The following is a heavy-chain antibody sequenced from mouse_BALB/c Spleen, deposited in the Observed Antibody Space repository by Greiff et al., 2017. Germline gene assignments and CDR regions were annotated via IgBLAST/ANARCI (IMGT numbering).Heavy chain of an antibody. V-gene: IGHV7-3*02. D-gene: IGHD3-2*01. Sequence: DVMLVESGGGLVQPGGSLRLSCATSGFTFTDYYMSWVRQPPGKALEWLGFIRNKANGYTTEYSASVKGRFTISRDNSQSILYLQMNTLRAEDSATYYCARNGDSSWFAYWGQGTLVTVSA. CDR2: IRNKANGYTT. J-gene: IGHJ3*01. CDR3: ARNGDSSWFAY. CDR1: GFTFTDYY.